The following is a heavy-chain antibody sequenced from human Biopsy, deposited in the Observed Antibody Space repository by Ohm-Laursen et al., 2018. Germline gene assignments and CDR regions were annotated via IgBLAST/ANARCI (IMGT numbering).Heavy chain of an antibody. Sequence: PSDTLSLTCTVSGVSMNTGTYYWTWIRQNPATGLEWIGYVHKSGNTLYNPSLKSRLSISVDTSRNQFSLKLTSVTAADTALYYCTRAGGGKIYGLWGQGTLVTVSS. CDR2: VHKSGNT. CDR3: TRAGGGKIYGL. CDR1: GVSMNTGTYY. J-gene: IGHJ4*02. V-gene: IGHV4-31*03. D-gene: IGHD3-16*01.